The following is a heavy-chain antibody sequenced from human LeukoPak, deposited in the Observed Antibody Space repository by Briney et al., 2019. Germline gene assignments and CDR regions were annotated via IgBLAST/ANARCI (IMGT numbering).Heavy chain of an antibody. CDR3: AEGTTG. CDR2: INQDGSGK. D-gene: IGHD1-1*01. V-gene: IGHV3-7*01. J-gene: IGHJ1*01. Sequence: GGSLRLSCATSGFTFSRHWMSWVRQAPGKGLEWVANINQDGSGKYYVDSVKGRFTISRDNVKNSLYLQMNSLRSEDTAIYYCAEGTTGWGQGTLVTVSS. CDR1: GFTFSRHW.